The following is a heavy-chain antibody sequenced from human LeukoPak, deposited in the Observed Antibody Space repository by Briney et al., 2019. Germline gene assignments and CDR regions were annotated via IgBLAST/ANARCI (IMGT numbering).Heavy chain of an antibody. J-gene: IGHJ6*03. D-gene: IGHD2-8*01. V-gene: IGHV3-21*01. Sequence: PGGSLRLSCAASGFTFSSYSMNWVRQAPGKGLEWVSSISSSSSDRNYADSVKGRVTISRDNAKNSLYLQTHSLRAEDTAGYYWARRADAKVYYYMDVWGKGTTVTVSS. CDR2: ISSSSSDR. CDR1: GFTFSSYS. CDR3: ARRADAKVYYYMDV.